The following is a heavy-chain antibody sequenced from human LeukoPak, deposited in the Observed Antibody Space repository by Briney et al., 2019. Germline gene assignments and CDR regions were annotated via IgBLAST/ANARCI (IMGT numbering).Heavy chain of an antibody. V-gene: IGHV4-39*01. Sequence: PSETLSLTCTVPDDSITSSSYYWGWIRQPPGKGLEWIGSIFFRGTTYYNPSLKSRVTMSVDTSKNQFSLKLKSVTAADTAVYYCARHRDSGGFYALDYWGQGALVTVSS. CDR3: ARHRDSGGFYALDY. D-gene: IGHD3-22*01. CDR2: IFFRGTT. CDR1: DDSITSSSYY. J-gene: IGHJ4*02.